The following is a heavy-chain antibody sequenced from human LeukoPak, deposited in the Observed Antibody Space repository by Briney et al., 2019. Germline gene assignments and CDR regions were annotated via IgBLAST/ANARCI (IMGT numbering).Heavy chain of an antibody. D-gene: IGHD6-25*01. Sequence: SETLSLTCAVYGGSFSGYYWSWIRQPAGKGLEWIGEINHSGSTNHNPSLKSRVTISVDTSKNQFSLKLSSVTAADTAVYYCARGSRIAAYYFDYWGQGTLVAVSS. CDR2: INHSGST. CDR1: GGSFSGYY. J-gene: IGHJ4*02. CDR3: ARGSRIAAYYFDY. V-gene: IGHV4-34*01.